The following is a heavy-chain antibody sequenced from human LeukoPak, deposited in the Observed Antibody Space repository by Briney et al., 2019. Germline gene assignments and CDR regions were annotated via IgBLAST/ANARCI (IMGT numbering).Heavy chain of an antibody. CDR3: AKDKIDGDYVTPFVY. J-gene: IGHJ4*02. D-gene: IGHD4-17*01. Sequence: GGSLRLSCAASGFNFSNHGIHWVRQAPGRGLDWVAVISHDGSQTYYTDSAKGRFTVSRDNSKNTMYLQLNSLRVEDTAMYFCAKDKIDGDYVTPFVYWGQGTLVTVSS. CDR1: GFNFSNHG. CDR2: ISHDGSQT. V-gene: IGHV3-30*18.